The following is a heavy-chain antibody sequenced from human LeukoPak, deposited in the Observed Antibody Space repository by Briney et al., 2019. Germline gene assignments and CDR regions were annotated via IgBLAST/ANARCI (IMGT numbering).Heavy chain of an antibody. J-gene: IGHJ4*02. CDR3: ARRRRDFWSGHYDY. D-gene: IGHD3-3*01. CDR1: GGSISSYY. V-gene: IGHV4-4*07. CDR2: IYSSGST. Sequence: SETLSLTCSVSGGSISSYYWSWIRQPAGKGLEWIGRIYSSGSTNYNPSLKSRVTMSVDTSKNQFSLKLSSVTAADTAVYYCARRRRDFWSGHYDYWGQGTLVTVSS.